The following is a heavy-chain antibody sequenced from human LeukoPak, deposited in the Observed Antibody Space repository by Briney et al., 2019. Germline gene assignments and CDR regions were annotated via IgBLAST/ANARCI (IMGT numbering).Heavy chain of an antibody. J-gene: IGHJ4*02. CDR1: SGSISSGDYY. D-gene: IGHD2-2*01. V-gene: IGHV4-31*03. CDR3: ARGRRELKYAPDY. Sequence: SETLSLTCTVSSGSISSGDYYWSWIRQHPGKGPEWIAYIYYTAGAYYNPSLESRVSISLDASENQFSLKLSSVTAADTAVYYCARGRRELKYAPDYWGQGTLVTVSS. CDR2: IYYTAGA.